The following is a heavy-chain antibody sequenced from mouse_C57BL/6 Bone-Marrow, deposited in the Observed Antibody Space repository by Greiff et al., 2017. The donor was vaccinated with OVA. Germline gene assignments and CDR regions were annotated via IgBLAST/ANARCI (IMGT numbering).Heavy chain of an antibody. J-gene: IGHJ2*01. D-gene: IGHD2-4*01. Sequence: VQLQQSGPELVKPGASVRIPCKASGYTFTDYNMDWVKQSHGKSLEWIGDINPDNGGTIYNQKFKGKATLTVDKSSSTDCMERRSMTSEDTAVYYCARADYYDDRTPYFDYWGKGTTLTVSS. V-gene: IGHV1-18*01. CDR2: INPDNGGT. CDR1: GYTFTDYN. CDR3: ARADYYDDRTPYFDY.